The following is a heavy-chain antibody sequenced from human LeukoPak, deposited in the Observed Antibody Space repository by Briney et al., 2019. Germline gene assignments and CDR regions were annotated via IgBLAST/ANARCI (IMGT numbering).Heavy chain of an antibody. CDR1: GFTFSSYA. CDR3: AKDGGGYCSSTSCYMGY. V-gene: IGHV3-23*01. J-gene: IGHJ4*02. CDR2: TSGSGGST. D-gene: IGHD2-2*03. Sequence: GGSLRLSCAASGFTFSSYAMSWVRQAPGKGLEWVSATSGSGGSTYYADSVKGRFTISRDNSKNTLYLQMNSLRAEDTAVYYCAKDGGGYCSSTSCYMGYWGQGTLVTVSS.